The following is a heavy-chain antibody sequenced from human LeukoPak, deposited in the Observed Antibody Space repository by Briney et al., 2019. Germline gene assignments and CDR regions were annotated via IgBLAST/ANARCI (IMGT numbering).Heavy chain of an antibody. CDR1: GGTFISYA. D-gene: IGHD3-3*01. CDR3: ATTRRRNYDFWSGYYGFPYY. CDR2: IIPIFGTA. Sequence: SVKVSCKASGGTFISYAISWVRQAPGQGLEWMGGIIPIFGTANYAQKFQGRVTITADESTSTAYMELSSLRSEDTAVYYCATTRRRNYDFWSGYYGFPYYWGQGTLVTVSS. V-gene: IGHV1-69*13. J-gene: IGHJ4*02.